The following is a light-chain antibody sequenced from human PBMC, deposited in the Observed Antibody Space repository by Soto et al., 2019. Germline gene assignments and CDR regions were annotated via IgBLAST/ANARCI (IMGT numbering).Light chain of an antibody. Sequence: SALTRPASVSRSPGQSITISSTGSSSDIGGYDYVSWYQQYPGKAPKLMIYDVSNRPSGVSNRFSGSKSGNTASLTISGLQADDEADYYCSSFTSSTTRVFGTGTKVTVL. CDR3: SSFTSSTTRV. V-gene: IGLV2-14*03. CDR1: SSDIGGYDY. CDR2: DVS. J-gene: IGLJ1*01.